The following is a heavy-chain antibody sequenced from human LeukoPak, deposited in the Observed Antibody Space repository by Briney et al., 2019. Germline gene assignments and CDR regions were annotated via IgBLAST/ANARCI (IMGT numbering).Heavy chain of an antibody. CDR3: ARGLKAGYYYYYMDV. CDR1: GGSISSHY. CDR2: IYYSGST. V-gene: IGHV4-59*11. J-gene: IGHJ6*03. Sequence: SETLSLTCTVSGGSISSHYWSWIRQPPGKGLEWIGYIYYSGSTNYNPSLKSRVTISVDTSKNQFSLKLSSVTAADTAVYYCARGLKAGYYYYYMDVWGKGTTVTISS. D-gene: IGHD2-2*03.